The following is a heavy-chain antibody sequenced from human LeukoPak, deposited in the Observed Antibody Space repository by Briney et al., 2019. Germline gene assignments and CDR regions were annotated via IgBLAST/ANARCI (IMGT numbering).Heavy chain of an antibody. D-gene: IGHD3-22*01. J-gene: IGHJ4*02. V-gene: IGHV1-2*06. CDR1: GYTFTGYY. CDR2: INPNSGGT. Sequence: AASVKVSCKASGYTFTGYYMHWVRQAPGQGLEWMGRINPNSGGTNYAQKFQGRVTMARDTSISTAYMELSRLRSEDTAVYYCARDPSPYYYDSSGYYSYYLDYWGQGTLVTVSS. CDR3: ARDPSPYYYDSSGYYSYYLDY.